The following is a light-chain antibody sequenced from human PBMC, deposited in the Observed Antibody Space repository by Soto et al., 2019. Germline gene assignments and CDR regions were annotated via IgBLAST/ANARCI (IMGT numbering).Light chain of an antibody. CDR3: QSYDSSVYV. V-gene: IGLV1-40*01. CDR1: SSNIGAGYD. J-gene: IGLJ1*01. CDR2: GNN. Sequence: QSVLTQPPSVSGAPGQMVTISCTGSSSNIGAGYDVHWYQQLPGTAPKLLIYGNNNRPSGVPDRFSGSKSGTSASLAITGLQAEDEADYYCQSYDSSVYVFGSGTKVTVL.